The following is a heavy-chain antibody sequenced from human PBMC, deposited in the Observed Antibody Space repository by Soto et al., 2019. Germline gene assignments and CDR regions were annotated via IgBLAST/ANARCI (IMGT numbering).Heavy chain of an antibody. Sequence: QVQLQQWGAGLLKPSETLSLTCAVYGGSVGGYYWSWIRQPPGKGLEWIGEINHSGSTNYNPSLKSRVTISVDTSKNQFSLKLSSVTAADTAVYYCARGARYCSSTSCYRPLDYWGQGTLVTVSS. CDR1: GGSVGGYY. J-gene: IGHJ4*02. CDR3: ARGARYCSSTSCYRPLDY. V-gene: IGHV4-34*01. CDR2: INHSGST. D-gene: IGHD2-2*01.